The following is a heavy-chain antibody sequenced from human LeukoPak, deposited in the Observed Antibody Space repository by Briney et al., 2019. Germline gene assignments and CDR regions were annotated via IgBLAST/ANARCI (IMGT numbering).Heavy chain of an antibody. CDR1: GGTFSSYA. CDR2: IIPIFGRA. CDR3: ASHIMITFGGPLDY. Sequence: WVKVSCKASGGTFSSYAICWVRQAPGQGLEWMGGIIPIFGRANYAQKFQGRVTIPADKSTSKAYMELSSLRTEDTAVYYCASHIMITFGGPLDYWGQGTLVTVSS. J-gene: IGHJ4*02. D-gene: IGHD3-16*01. V-gene: IGHV1-69*06.